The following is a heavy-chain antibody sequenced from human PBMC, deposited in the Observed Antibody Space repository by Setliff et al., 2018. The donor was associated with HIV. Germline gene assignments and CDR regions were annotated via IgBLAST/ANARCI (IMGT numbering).Heavy chain of an antibody. CDR1: GFTFRSYG. J-gene: IGHJ3*02. CDR3: AKDRAEGVPDAFDI. Sequence: PGGSLRLSCAASGFTFRSYGMHWVRQAPGKGLEWVAVISYDGTNKYYGDSVKGRFTISRDNSKKTLYLQMNSLRAEDTAVYYCAKDRAEGVPDAFDIWGQGTMVTVSS. V-gene: IGHV3-30*12. CDR2: ISYDGTNK. D-gene: IGHD2-2*01.